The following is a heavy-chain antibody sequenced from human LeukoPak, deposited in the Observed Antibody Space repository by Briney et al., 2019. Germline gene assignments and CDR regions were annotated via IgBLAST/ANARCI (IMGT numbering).Heavy chain of an antibody. J-gene: IGHJ4*02. CDR1: GGSISSYY. D-gene: IGHD5-18*01. CDR3: ARHSGLGYSYDFHY. V-gene: IGHV4-59*08. CDR2: IYYSGST. Sequence: SETLSLTWTVSGGSISSYYWSWIRQPPGKGLEWIGYIYYSGSTNYNVSLKSRVPIPVDTSKNQFPLKLTSVPAADTAVYYCARHSGLGYSYDFHYWRQGTLLRVPS.